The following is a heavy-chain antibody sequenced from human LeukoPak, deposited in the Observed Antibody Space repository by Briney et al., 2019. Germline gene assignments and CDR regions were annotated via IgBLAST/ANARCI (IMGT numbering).Heavy chain of an antibody. J-gene: IGHJ6*02. D-gene: IGHD2-15*01. Sequence: PGGSLRLSCAASGFTVSSNYMSWVRQAPGKGLEWVSVIYSGGSTYYAASVKGRFTISRDNSKNTLYLQMNSLRAEDTAVYYCASVRRGSGHYYYYGMDVWGQGTTVTVSS. V-gene: IGHV3-66*01. CDR2: IYSGGST. CDR1: GFTVSSNY. CDR3: ASVRRGSGHYYYYGMDV.